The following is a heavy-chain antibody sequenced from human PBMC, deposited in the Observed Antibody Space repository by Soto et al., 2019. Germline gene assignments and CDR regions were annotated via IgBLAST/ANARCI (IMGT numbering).Heavy chain of an antibody. CDR1: GYSIASGYY. V-gene: IGHV4-38-2*01. CDR3: ARTFDYYGMDV. Sequence: PSETLSLTCAVSGYSIASGYYWAWIRQSPGKGLEWIGSIYHAGSVYYNPSLNSRVAVSLDTSKNHLSLKLTSVTAADTAVYYCARTFDYYGMDVWGQGTTVTVSS. J-gene: IGHJ6*02. CDR2: IYHAGSV.